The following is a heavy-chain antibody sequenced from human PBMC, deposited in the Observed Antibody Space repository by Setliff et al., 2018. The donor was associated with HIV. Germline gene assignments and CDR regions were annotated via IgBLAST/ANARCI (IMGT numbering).Heavy chain of an antibody. J-gene: IGHJ6*03. CDR3: SKVSEHRTSSGSFYYYMDV. D-gene: IGHD6-6*01. CDR1: GGTFSSYP. CDR2: IIPIFGTT. V-gene: IGHV1-69*13. Sequence: SVKVSCKASGGTFSSYPISWVRQAPGQGLEWMGGIIPIFGTTHYAQKFQGRVTVTADESTSTVYMEVRSLRSADTAVYYCSKVSEHRTSSGSFYYYMDVWGEGTTVTVSS.